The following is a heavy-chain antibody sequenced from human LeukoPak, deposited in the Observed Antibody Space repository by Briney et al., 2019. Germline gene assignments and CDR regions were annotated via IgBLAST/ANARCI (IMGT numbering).Heavy chain of an antibody. CDR2: IKQDASAT. D-gene: IGHD3-10*01. J-gene: IGHJ4*02. Sequence: GGSLRLSCAASGFTFGNNYMTWVRQAPGKGLEWVANIKQDASATAYVGSVKGRFTISRDNAKNSVYLQMNSLRVEDTAVYYCARGLLWLFGGQGTLVTVSS. V-gene: IGHV3-7*01. CDR3: ARGLLWLF. CDR1: GFTFGNNY.